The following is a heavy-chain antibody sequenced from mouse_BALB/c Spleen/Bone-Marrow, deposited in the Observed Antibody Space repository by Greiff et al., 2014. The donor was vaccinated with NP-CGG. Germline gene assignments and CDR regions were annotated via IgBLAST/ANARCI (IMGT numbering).Heavy chain of an antibody. CDR3: ARLRRYYGYFDY. D-gene: IGHD1-1*01. CDR1: GFTFSSFG. CDR2: INSGSSTI. Sequence: EVHLVESGGGLVQPGGSRKLSCAASGFTFSSFGMHWVRQAPEKGLEWVAYINSGSSTIYYADTVKGRFTISRDNPKNTLFLQMTSLRSEDTAMYYCARLRRYYGYFDYWGQGTTLTVSS. V-gene: IGHV5-17*02. J-gene: IGHJ2*01.